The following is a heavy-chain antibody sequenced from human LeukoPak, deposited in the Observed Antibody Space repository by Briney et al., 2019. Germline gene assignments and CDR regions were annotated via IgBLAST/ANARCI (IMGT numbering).Heavy chain of an antibody. D-gene: IGHD2-2*01. CDR3: ARGTGYCSSTSCYDFFLAWFDP. CDR1: GGSFSGYY. Sequence: SETLSLTCAVYGGSFSGYYWSWIRQPPGKGLARIGEINHTGSTNYNPSLKSRATISVDTSKIQFSLKLCSVTAADTAVYYCARGTGYCSSTSCYDFFLAWFDPWGQGTLVTVSS. V-gene: IGHV4-34*01. CDR2: INHTGST. J-gene: IGHJ5*02.